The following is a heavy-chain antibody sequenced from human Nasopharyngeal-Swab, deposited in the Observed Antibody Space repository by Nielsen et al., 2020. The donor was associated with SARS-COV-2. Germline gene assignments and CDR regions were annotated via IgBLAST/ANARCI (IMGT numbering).Heavy chain of an antibody. CDR3: APGEYGDYVG. D-gene: IGHD4-17*01. CDR2: IYSGGST. J-gene: IGHJ4*02. V-gene: IGHV3-53*01. CDR1: GFTVSSNY. Sequence: GESLKISCAASGFTVSSNYMSWVRQAPGKGLEWVSVIYSGGSTYYADSVKGRFTISRDNSKNTLYLQMNSLRADDTAVYYCAPGEYGDYVGWGQGTLVTVSS.